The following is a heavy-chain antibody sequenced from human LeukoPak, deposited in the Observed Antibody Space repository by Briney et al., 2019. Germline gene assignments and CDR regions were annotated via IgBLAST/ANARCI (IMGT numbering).Heavy chain of an antibody. CDR3: VSLIFGGSGGRHFDY. Sequence: PGGSLRLSCAASGFTFSSYWMTWVRQASGKGLEWVADIKQDGSEEYYVDSVKGRFTISRDNAKNTLYLQMNSLRAEDTAIYHCVSLIFGGSGGRHFDYWGRGTLVSVSS. CDR2: IKQDGSEE. D-gene: IGHD3-3*01. CDR1: GFTFSSYW. V-gene: IGHV3-7*01. J-gene: IGHJ4*02.